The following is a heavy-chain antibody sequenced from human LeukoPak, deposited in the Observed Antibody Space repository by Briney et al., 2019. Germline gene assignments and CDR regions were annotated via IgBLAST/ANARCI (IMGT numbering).Heavy chain of an antibody. V-gene: IGHV3-30*03. D-gene: IGHD4-17*01. CDR1: GFTFSRHG. CDR3: ARDRRLRASEVGY. J-gene: IGHJ4*02. Sequence: GGSLRLSCAPSGFTFSRHGMHWVRQAPGKGLEWVAIISNDGSRKYYAHSVEGRFTISRDNSKNTLYLQMNSLRSDDTAVYYCARDRRLRASEVGYWGQGTLVTVSS. CDR2: ISNDGSRK.